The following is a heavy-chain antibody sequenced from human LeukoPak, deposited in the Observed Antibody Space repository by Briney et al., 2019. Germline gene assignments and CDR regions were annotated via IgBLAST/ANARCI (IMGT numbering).Heavy chain of an antibody. V-gene: IGHV1-2*04. CDR3: ARHYDILTGYYYYGMDV. CDR1: GYTFTGYY. Sequence: GASVKVSCKASGYTFTGYYMHWVRQAPGQGLEWMGWINPNSGGTNYAQKFQGWVTMTRDTSISTAYMELSRLRSDDTAVYYCARHYDILTGYYYYGMDVWGQGTTVTVSS. J-gene: IGHJ6*02. D-gene: IGHD3-9*01. CDR2: INPNSGGT.